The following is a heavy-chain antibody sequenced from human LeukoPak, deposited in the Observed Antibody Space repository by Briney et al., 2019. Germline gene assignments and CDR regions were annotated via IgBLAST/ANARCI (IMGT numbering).Heavy chain of an antibody. J-gene: IGHJ3*02. CDR3: ARVLGGARYDAFDI. Sequence: SETLSLTCTVSGGSISSYYWSWIRQPPGKGLEWIGYIYYSGSTNYNPSLKSRVTISVDTSKNQFSLKLSSVTAADTAVYYCARVLGGARYDAFDIWGQGTMVTVSS. CDR1: GGSISSYY. CDR2: IYYSGST. V-gene: IGHV4-59*01. D-gene: IGHD3-16*01.